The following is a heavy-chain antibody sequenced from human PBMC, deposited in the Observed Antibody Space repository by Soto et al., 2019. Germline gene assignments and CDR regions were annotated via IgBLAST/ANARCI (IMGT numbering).Heavy chain of an antibody. CDR2: IYWDDDK. Sequence: QITLKESGPTLVKPTQTLTLTCTFSGFSLSTSGVGVGWIRQPPGKALEWLALIYWDDDKRYSPSLKSRLTNTKXTTXXQXLLTMTNMDPVDTATYYCAHRRSYCSGGSCYSGFDYWGQGTLVTVSS. CDR3: AHRRSYCSGGSCYSGFDY. D-gene: IGHD2-15*01. V-gene: IGHV2-5*02. CDR1: GFSLSTSGVG. J-gene: IGHJ4*02.